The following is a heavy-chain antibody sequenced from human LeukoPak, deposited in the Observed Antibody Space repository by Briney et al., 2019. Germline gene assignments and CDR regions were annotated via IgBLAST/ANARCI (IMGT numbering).Heavy chain of an antibody. D-gene: IGHD6-13*01. CDR2: INSDGSST. J-gene: IGHJ4*02. V-gene: IGHV3-74*01. CDR3: ARGARYSSSWYLDYGDYPFDY. Sequence: GGSLRLSCAASGFTFSSYWMHGVRQAPGKGLVWVSRINSDGSSTSYADSVKGRFTISRDNAKNTLYLQMNSLRAEDTAVYYCARGARYSSSWYLDYGDYPFDYWGQGTLVTVSS. CDR1: GFTFSSYW.